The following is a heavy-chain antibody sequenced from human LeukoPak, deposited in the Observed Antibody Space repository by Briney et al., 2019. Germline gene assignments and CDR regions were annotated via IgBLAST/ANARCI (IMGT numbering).Heavy chain of an antibody. CDR3: VGLSYFYDAFDI. V-gene: IGHV4-39*07. J-gene: IGHJ3*02. CDR1: GGSVSSSNFY. Sequence: KSSQTLSLTCTVSGGSVSSSNFYWAWIRQPPGKGLEWIGSIYYTGNTFYNPSLKSRVTISVDTSKNQFSLKLSSVTAADTAVYYCVGLSYFYDAFDIWGQGTMVTVSS. D-gene: IGHD3-10*01. CDR2: IYYTGNT.